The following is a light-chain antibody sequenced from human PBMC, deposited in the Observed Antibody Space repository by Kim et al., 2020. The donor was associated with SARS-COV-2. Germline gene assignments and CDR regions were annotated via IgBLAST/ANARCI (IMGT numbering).Light chain of an antibody. Sequence: GQSITICCTGTSSDVGIYNLVSWYQQHPGKAPKLMIYEVTKRPSGVADRFSGSKSGNTASLTISGLQAEDEADYYCCSYAGSSTYDFGTGTKVTVL. CDR1: SSDVGIYNL. CDR2: EVT. J-gene: IGLJ1*01. CDR3: CSYAGSSTYD. V-gene: IGLV2-23*02.